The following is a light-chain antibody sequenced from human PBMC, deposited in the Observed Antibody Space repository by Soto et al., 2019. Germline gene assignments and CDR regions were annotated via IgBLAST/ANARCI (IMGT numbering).Light chain of an antibody. CDR1: QSISSW. V-gene: IGKV1-5*03. J-gene: IGKJ1*01. Sequence: DIQMTQSPSTLSASVGDRVTITCRASQSISSWLAWYQQKPGKAPKLLIYKASSLESGVPSRFSGSGSGTEFTLTISSLQPDDFATYYSQHYNSYSEAFGQGTKVDIK. CDR3: QHYNSYSEA. CDR2: KAS.